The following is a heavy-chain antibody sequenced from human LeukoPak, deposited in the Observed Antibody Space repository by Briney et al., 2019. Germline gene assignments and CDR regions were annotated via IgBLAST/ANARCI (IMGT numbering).Heavy chain of an antibody. Sequence: GGSLRLSCAASGFTVSSYSMHWVRQAPGKGLDFVSAISANGRSTYYASSVKGRFTISRDNSKNTLYLQMGSLRAEDLAVYYCARVGLGSGFDYWGQGTLVTVSS. CDR1: GFTVSSYS. J-gene: IGHJ4*02. CDR2: ISANGRST. D-gene: IGHD1-26*01. CDR3: ARVGLGSGFDY. V-gene: IGHV3-64*01.